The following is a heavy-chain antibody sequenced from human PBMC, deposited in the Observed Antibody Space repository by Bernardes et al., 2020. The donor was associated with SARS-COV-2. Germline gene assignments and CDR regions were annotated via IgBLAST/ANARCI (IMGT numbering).Heavy chain of an antibody. CDR1: DFTFRRFW. D-gene: IGHD1-26*01. Sequence: LRLYCPTSDFTFRRFWIHLVRRFPGKGLVWVSRINEDGTTTNYADSVRGRFTISRDNAKSTLFLQMNSLRAEDTAVYYCARDVAGREDFWGQGTLVTVSS. V-gene: IGHV3-74*01. CDR2: INEDGTTT. CDR3: ARDVAGREDF. J-gene: IGHJ4*02.